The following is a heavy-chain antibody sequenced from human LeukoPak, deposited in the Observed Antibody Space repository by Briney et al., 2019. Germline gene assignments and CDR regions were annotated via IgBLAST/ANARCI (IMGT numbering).Heavy chain of an antibody. CDR3: ARIRIAAARYYYYGMDV. Sequence: ETLSLTCTVSGGSISSYYWSWIRQPPGKGLEWIGYIYYSGSTNYNPSLKSRVTISVDTSKNQFSLKLSSVTAAGTAVYYCARIRIAAARYYYYGMDVWGQGTTVTVSS. D-gene: IGHD6-13*01. J-gene: IGHJ6*02. V-gene: IGHV4-59*12. CDR1: GGSISSYY. CDR2: IYYSGST.